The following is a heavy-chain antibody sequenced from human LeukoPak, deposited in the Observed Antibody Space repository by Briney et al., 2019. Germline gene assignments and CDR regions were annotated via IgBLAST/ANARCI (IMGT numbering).Heavy chain of an antibody. D-gene: IGHD3-22*01. CDR3: VRDWGAYYYDISGYYPFDY. CDR1: GFTFSSYG. CDR2: ISYDGSNK. V-gene: IGHV3-30*03. Sequence: PGRSLRLSCAASGFTFSSYGMHWVRQAPGKGLEWVAVISYDGSNKYYADSVKGRFTISRDNSKNTLYLQMNNLRVEDTAVYYCVRDWGAYYYDISGYYPFDYWGQGTLVTVSS. J-gene: IGHJ4*02.